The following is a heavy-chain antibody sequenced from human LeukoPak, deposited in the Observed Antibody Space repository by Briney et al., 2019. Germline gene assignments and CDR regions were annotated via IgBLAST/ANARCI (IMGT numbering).Heavy chain of an antibody. Sequence: GASVTVSCNASGYTFSNYGITWVRQAPGQGLEWMGWISAYNGNTLYAQRLQGRVSMTTDTSTSTAYMELESLRSDDTAVYYCARGPVVVPAPRTDYYYMDVWGKGTTVTVSS. CDR3: ARGPVVVPAPRTDYYYMDV. V-gene: IGHV1-18*01. CDR2: ISAYNGNT. J-gene: IGHJ6*03. D-gene: IGHD2-2*01. CDR1: GYTFSNYG.